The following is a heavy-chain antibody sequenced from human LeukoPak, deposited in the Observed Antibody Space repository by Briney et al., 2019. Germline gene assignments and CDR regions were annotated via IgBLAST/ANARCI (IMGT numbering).Heavy chain of an antibody. Sequence: GASMKVSCKASGYTFTSYDINWVRQATGQGLEWMGWMNPNSGNTGYAQKFQGRVTMTRNTSISTAYMELSSLRSEDTAVYYCARGPYYYDSSGYYYVGYWGQGTLVTVSS. D-gene: IGHD3-22*01. CDR1: GYTFTSYD. V-gene: IGHV1-8*01. J-gene: IGHJ4*02. CDR3: ARGPYYYDSSGYYYVGY. CDR2: MNPNSGNT.